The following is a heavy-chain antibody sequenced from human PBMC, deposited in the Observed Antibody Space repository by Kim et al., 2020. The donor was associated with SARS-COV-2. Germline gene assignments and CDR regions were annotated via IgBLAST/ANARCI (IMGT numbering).Heavy chain of an antibody. CDR1: GGSFSGYY. CDR2: INHSGSI. V-gene: IGHV4-34*01. J-gene: IGHJ5*02. D-gene: IGHD6-13*01. CDR3: ARQYSSSWSDWFDP. Sequence: SETLSLTCAVYGGSFSGYYWSWIRQPPGKGLEWIGEINHSGSINYNPSLKSRVTISVDTSKNQFSLKLSSVTAADTAVYYCARQYSSSWSDWFDPWGQGTLVTVSS.